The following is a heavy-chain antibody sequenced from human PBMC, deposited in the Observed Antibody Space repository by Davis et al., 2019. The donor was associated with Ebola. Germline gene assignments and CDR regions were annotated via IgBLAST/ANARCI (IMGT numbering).Heavy chain of an antibody. Sequence: SETLSLTCAVYGGSFSGYYCSWIRQPPGKGLEWIGEINHSGSTNYNPSLKSRVTISVDTSKNQFSLKLSSVTAADTAVYYCARDSGRGWFDPWGQGTMVTVSS. V-gene: IGHV4-34*01. J-gene: IGHJ3*01. D-gene: IGHD3-10*01. CDR2: INHSGST. CDR3: ARDSGRGWFDP. CDR1: GGSFSGYY.